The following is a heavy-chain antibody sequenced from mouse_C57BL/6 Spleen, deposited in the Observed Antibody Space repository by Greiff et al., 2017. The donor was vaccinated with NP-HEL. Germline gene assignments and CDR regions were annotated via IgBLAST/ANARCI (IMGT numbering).Heavy chain of an antibody. CDR2: IRNKANNPAT. D-gene: IGHD2-5*01. CDR3: TSYSNYFMDY. V-gene: IGHV6-6*01. Sequence: EVKLEESGGGLVQPGGSMKLSCAASGFTFSDAWMDWVRQSPEKGLEWVAEIRNKANNPATYYAESVKGRFTISRDDSKSSVYLQMNSLRAEDTGIYYCTSYSNYFMDYWGQGTSVTVSS. CDR1: GFTFSDAW. J-gene: IGHJ4*01.